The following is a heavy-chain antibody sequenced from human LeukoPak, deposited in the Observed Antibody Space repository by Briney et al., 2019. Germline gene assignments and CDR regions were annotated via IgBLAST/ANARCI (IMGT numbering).Heavy chain of an antibody. CDR1: GYTFTGYY. CDR2: INPNSGGT. D-gene: IGHD1-7*01. CDR3: ARRITGTRNYYSYYMDV. J-gene: IGHJ6*03. V-gene: IGHV1-2*02. Sequence: ASVKVSCKASGYTFTGYYMHWVRQAPGQGLEWMGWINPNSGGTNYAQKFQGRVTMTRDTSISTAYMELSSLRSEDTAVYYCARRITGTRNYYSYYMDVWVKGTTVIVSS.